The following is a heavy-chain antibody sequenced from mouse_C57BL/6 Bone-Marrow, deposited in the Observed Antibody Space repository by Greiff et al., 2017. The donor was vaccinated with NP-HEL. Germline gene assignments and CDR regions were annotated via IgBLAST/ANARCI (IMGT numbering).Heavy chain of an antibody. J-gene: IGHJ1*03. Sequence: EVMLVESGGDLVKPGGSLKLSCAASGFTFSSYGMSWVRQTPDKRLEWVATISSGGSYTYYPDSVKGRFTISRDNAKNTLYLQMSSLKSEDTAMYYCARHDYGSSYEWYFDGGGTGTTVTVSS. V-gene: IGHV5-6*01. CDR2: ISSGGSYT. CDR1: GFTFSSYG. CDR3: ARHDYGSSYEWYFDG. D-gene: IGHD1-1*01.